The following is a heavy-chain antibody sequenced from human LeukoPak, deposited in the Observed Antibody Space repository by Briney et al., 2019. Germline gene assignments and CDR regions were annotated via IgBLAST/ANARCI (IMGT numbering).Heavy chain of an antibody. Sequence: GGSLRLSCAASGFTFDDYAMHWVRQAPGKGLEWVSAISGSGGSTYYADSVKGRFTISRANSKNTLYLQMNSLRAEDTAVCYCAKDRGSNYYYYYGMDVWGQGTTVTVSS. CDR2: ISGSGGST. V-gene: IGHV3-23*01. D-gene: IGHD2-15*01. CDR3: AKDRGSNYYYYYGMDV. CDR1: GFTFDDYA. J-gene: IGHJ6*02.